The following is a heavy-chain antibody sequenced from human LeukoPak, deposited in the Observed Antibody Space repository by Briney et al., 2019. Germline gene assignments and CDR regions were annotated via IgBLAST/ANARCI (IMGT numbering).Heavy chain of an antibody. CDR3: ARDRGGVAANCDY. D-gene: IGHD6-19*01. V-gene: IGHV1-2*02. CDR1: GYAFTGYY. CDR2: INPNSGGT. Sequence: ASVKVSCKASGYAFTGYYMHWVRQAPGQGLEWMGWINPNSGGTNDAQKFQRRVTMTRDTSLNTTYKELSRLRSDDTAVYSRARDRGGVAANCDYWGQGSLVTV. J-gene: IGHJ4*02.